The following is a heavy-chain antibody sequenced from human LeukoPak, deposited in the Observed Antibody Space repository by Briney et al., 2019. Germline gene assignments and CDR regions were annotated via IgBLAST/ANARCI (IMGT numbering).Heavy chain of an antibody. Sequence: GGSLRLSCAASGFSFSKYNMNWVRQAPGKGLEWVSSISSGGSYIYYADSVKGRFTISRDNAKNSLYLQMNSLRAEDTAVYLCAREFIGSWYWDSWGQGTLVTVSS. D-gene: IGHD6-13*01. J-gene: IGHJ4*02. CDR1: GFSFSKYN. CDR2: ISSGGSYI. CDR3: AREFIGSWYWDS. V-gene: IGHV3-21*01.